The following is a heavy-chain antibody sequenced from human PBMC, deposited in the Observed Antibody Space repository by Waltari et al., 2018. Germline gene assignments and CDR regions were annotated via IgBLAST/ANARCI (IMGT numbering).Heavy chain of an antibody. V-gene: IGHV3-15*01. CDR3: VTYYGDY. J-gene: IGHJ4*02. D-gene: IGHD3-3*01. CDR2: IKTKTDGGTT. CDR1: GFTFATAW. Sequence: EVQLVESGGGLVKPGGSLRLSFSVSGFTFATAWMSGVRQAPGKGLEWLGRIKTKTDGGTTDYAAPVKGRFAISRDDSKNTVYLQMNSLETEDTAMYFCVTYYGDYWGQGTLVTVSS.